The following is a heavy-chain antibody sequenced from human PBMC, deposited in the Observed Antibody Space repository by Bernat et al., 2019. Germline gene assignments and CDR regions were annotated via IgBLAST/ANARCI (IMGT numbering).Heavy chain of an antibody. Sequence: EVQLVESGGNLVQPGGSLRLSCAASGFTVSSNYMSWVRQAPGKGLEWVSTIYSDGSTYYADSVKGRFVSSRDNSKNTLFLHMSRLRADDMALYYCARQDDFRSGFVVWGQGTLVTVSS. CDR2: IYSDGST. J-gene: IGHJ5*02. CDR3: ARQDDFRSGFVV. D-gene: IGHD3-3*01. V-gene: IGHV3-66*04. CDR1: GFTVSSNY.